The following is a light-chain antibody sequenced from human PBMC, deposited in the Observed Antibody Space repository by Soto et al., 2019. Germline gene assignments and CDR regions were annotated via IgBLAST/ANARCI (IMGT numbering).Light chain of an antibody. CDR3: QQDNTYPRT. CDR1: QSITSW. V-gene: IGKV1-5*01. J-gene: IGKJ1*01. CDR2: EAS. Sequence: DILMTQSPSTLSASVGDRVTITCRASQSITSWLAWYQQKPGKAPKVLIYEASGLDSGVPSRYSGGGSGTEFALAMSRLQPNDFGSYYCQQDNTYPRTFGQGTKVEIK.